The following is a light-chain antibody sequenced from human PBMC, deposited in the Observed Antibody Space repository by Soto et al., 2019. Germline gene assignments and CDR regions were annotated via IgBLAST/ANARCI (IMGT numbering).Light chain of an antibody. CDR1: QSVSSSY. CDR3: QQYGSAPT. J-gene: IGKJ1*01. CDR2: GAS. Sequence: EIVLTQSPGTLSLSPGERATISCSASQSVSSSYLAWYQQKPGQTPRHLIYGASSRATDIPDRFSGSGSGTDFTLTISRLEPEDFTVYYCQQYGSAPTFGQGTKVDI. V-gene: IGKV3-20*01.